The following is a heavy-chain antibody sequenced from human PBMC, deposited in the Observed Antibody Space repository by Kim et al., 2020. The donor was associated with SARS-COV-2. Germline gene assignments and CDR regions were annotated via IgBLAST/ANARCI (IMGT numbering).Heavy chain of an antibody. J-gene: IGHJ6*02. CDR2: ISSSSSYI. CDR1: GFTFSSYS. V-gene: IGHV3-21*01. CDR3: AREGYGSGSYYMPPLYYYYYYGMDV. D-gene: IGHD3-10*01. Sequence: GGSLRLSCAASGFTFSSYSMNWVRQAPGKGLEWVSSISSSSSYIYYADSVKGRFTISRDNAKNSLYLQMNSLRAEDTAVYYCAREGYGSGSYYMPPLYYYYYYGMDVWGQGTTVTVSS.